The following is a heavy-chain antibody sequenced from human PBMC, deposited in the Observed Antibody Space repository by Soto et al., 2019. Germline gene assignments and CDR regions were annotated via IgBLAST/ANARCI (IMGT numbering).Heavy chain of an antibody. CDR3: SRNPFMLTVGGVSRPPDVRDDSDY. J-gene: IGHJ4*02. D-gene: IGHD3-16*01. CDR1: GYTFTSYN. Sequence: ASVKVSCKASGYTFTSYNMHWVRQAPVQGLEWMGIINPSGGNTSYAQKLQGRVSMTTDRSTSTVYMELRSLRSDDTAVYCCSRNPFMLTVGGVSRPPDVRDDSDYRGQVTLVPVS. V-gene: IGHV1-46*01. CDR2: INPSGGNT.